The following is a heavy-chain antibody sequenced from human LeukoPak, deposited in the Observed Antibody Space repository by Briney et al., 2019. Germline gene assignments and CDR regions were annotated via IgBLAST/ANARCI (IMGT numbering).Heavy chain of an antibody. CDR2: ISGSGGST. V-gene: IGHV3-23*01. CDR1: GFPYQIYA. CDR3: AKRGYLPAAKNTAMAPS. J-gene: IGHJ5*02. Sequence: GGSLRLSCTPSGFPYQIYAEICARRARGKGLVGVSAISGSGGSTYYADSVKGRFTISRDNSKNTLYLQMNSLRAEDTAVYYCAKRGYLPAAKNTAMAPSWGQGTLVTVSS. D-gene: IGHD2-2*01.